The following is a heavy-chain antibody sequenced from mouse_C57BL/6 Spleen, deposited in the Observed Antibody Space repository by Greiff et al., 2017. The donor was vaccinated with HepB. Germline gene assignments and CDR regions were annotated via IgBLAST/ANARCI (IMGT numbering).Heavy chain of an antibody. V-gene: IGHV1-5*01. D-gene: IGHD4-1*01. J-gene: IGHJ3*01. CDR1: GYTFTSYW. Sequence: EVKVEESGTVLARPGASVKMSCKTSGYTFTSYWMHWVKQRPGQGLEWIGAIYPGNSDTSYNQKFRDKAKLTAVTSASTAYMELSSLTNEDSAVYYCARETNWAWFAYWGQGTLVTVSA. CDR2: IYPGNSDT. CDR3: ARETNWAWFAY.